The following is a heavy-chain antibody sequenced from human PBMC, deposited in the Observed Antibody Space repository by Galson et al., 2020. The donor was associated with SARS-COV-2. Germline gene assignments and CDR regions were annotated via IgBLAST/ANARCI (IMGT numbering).Heavy chain of an antibody. CDR3: ARDRGRRYSDSTDYPSLAFDM. Sequence: GGSLRLSCEASGLTFSDYMSWIRQAPGKGLEWISYISSVTNYTNYADSVRGRFTISRDNAKNSVYLQMNSLRAEDTAVYYCARDRGRRYSDSTDYPSLAFDMWGQGTMVTVSS. J-gene: IGHJ3*02. D-gene: IGHD3-22*01. CDR2: ISSVTNYT. V-gene: IGHV3-11*06. CDR1: GLTFSDY.